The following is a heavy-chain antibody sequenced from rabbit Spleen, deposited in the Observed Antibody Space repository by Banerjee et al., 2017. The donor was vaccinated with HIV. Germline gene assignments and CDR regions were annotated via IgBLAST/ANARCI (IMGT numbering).Heavy chain of an antibody. D-gene: IGHD1-1*01. J-gene: IGHJ6*01. CDR1: GVSFSDKDV. CDR2: INIVTGKS. Sequence: EQLEESGGGLVKPEGSLTLTCKASGVSFSDKDVMCWVRQAPGKGLEWIACINIVTGKSVYASWAKGRFVMSRTSSTTVTLQMTRLTAADTATYFCARDSSSSFSSYGMDLCGQGTLVTVS. CDR3: ARDSSSSFSSYGMDL. V-gene: IGHV1S45*01.